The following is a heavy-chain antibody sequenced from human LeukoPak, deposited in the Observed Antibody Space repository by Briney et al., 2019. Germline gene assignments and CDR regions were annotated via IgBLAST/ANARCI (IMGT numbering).Heavy chain of an antibody. J-gene: IGHJ6*02. CDR3: AREGFMTYYYYGMDV. V-gene: IGHV1-46*01. D-gene: IGHD3-10*01. CDR1: GYTFTSFH. Sequence: GASVKVSCKASGYTFTSFHMHWVRQAPGQGLEWMGIINPSGSSTNYAQKFQGRVTMTRDTSTSTVYMELSSLRSEDTAVYYRAREGFMTYYYYGMDVWGQGTTVTVSS. CDR2: INPSGSST.